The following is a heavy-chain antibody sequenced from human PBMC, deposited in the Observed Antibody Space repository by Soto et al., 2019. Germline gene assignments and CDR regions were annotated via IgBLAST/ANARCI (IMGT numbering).Heavy chain of an antibody. J-gene: IGHJ6*02. Sequence: QVQLQESGPGLVKPSQTLSLTCTVSGGSISSGGYYWSWIRQHPGKGLEWIGYIYYSGSTYYNLSLKRRVTISVDTSKNQFSLKLSSVTAADTAVYYCARRHPYYYYGMDVWGQGTTVTVSS. CDR2: IYYSGST. V-gene: IGHV4-31*03. CDR3: ARRHPYYYYGMDV. CDR1: GGSISSGGYY.